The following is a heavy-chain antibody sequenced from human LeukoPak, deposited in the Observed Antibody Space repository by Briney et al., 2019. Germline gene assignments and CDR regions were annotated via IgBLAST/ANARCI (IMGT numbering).Heavy chain of an antibody. J-gene: IGHJ4*02. Sequence: GRSLRLSCAASGFTFSGYWMSWVRQAPGKGLEWVANIRPDGSGKYYVDSVEGRFTISRDNAMNSLFLQMDSLGGEDTAVYYCARDGDMTTFGGTIVPFDYWGQGILVTVSS. CDR2: IRPDGSGK. D-gene: IGHD3-16*02. CDR1: GFTFSGYW. V-gene: IGHV3-7*03. CDR3: ARDGDMTTFGGTIVPFDY.